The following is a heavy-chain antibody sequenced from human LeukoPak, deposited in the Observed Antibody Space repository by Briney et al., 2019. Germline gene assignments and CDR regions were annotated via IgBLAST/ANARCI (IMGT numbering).Heavy chain of an antibody. V-gene: IGHV3-21*01. J-gene: IGHJ4*02. CDR1: GFSFSGYN. D-gene: IGHD3-22*01. CDR2: ISGISSYV. CDR3: ARVAHSSGYYYFAI. Sequence: GGSLRLSCAASGFSFSGYNMNWVRQAPGRGLEWVSSISGISSYVYYADSVQGRFTISRDSAKNSLYLQMNNLRADDTAVYYCARVAHSSGYYYFAIWGQGTLVTVSS.